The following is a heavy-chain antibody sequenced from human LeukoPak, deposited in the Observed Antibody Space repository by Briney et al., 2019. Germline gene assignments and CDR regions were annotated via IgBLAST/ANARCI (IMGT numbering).Heavy chain of an antibody. CDR1: GFTFSSYE. CDR3: SRLESSGFDY. CDR2: ISSSGRSI. J-gene: IGHJ4*02. V-gene: IGHV3-48*03. Sequence: GGSLRLSCAASGFTFSSYEMNWVRQAPGKGLEWVSYISSSGRSIYYADSVKGRFTISRDNAKKSLYLQMNSLRAEDTAVYYCSRLESSGFDYWGQGTLVSVSS. D-gene: IGHD3-22*01.